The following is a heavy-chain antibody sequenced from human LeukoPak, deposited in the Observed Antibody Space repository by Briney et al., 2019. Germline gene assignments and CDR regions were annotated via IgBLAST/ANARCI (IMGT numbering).Heavy chain of an antibody. CDR1: GGSISSYY. CDR3: ARDAPGGVAVARGMGAFDI. J-gene: IGHJ3*02. V-gene: IGHV4-4*07. D-gene: IGHD6-19*01. Sequence: SETLSLTCTVSGGSISSYYWSWIRQPAGKGLEWIGRIYTSGSTNYNPFLKSRVTMSVDTSKNQFSLKLSSVTAADTAVYYCARDAPGGVAVARGMGAFDIWGQGTMVTVSS. CDR2: IYTSGST.